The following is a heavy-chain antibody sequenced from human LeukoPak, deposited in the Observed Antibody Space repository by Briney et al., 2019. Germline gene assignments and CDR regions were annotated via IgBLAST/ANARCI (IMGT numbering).Heavy chain of an antibody. J-gene: IGHJ6*02. V-gene: IGHV3-23*01. CDR2: ISGSGGST. CDR1: GFTFSSYA. CDR3: AKGDYGDYYYYGMDV. Sequence: GGSLRLSCTASGFTFSSYAMSWVRQAPGKGLEWVSAISGSGGSTYYADSVKGRFTISRDNSKNTLYLQMNSLRAEDTAVYYCAKGDYGDYYYYGMDVWGQGTTVTVSS. D-gene: IGHD4-17*01.